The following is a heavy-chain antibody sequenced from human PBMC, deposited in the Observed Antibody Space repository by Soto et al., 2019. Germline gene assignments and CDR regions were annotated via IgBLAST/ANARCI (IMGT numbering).Heavy chain of an antibody. Sequence: GASVKVSCKASGYTFTSHGISWVRQAPGQGLEWMGWISAYNGNTNYAQKLQGRVTMTTDTSTSTAYMELRSLRSDDAAVYYCARAMYYDFWSGYGSLPPHFDYWGQGTLVTVSS. CDR2: ISAYNGNT. J-gene: IGHJ4*02. V-gene: IGHV1-18*01. CDR3: ARAMYYDFWSGYGSLPPHFDY. D-gene: IGHD3-3*01. CDR1: GYTFTSHG.